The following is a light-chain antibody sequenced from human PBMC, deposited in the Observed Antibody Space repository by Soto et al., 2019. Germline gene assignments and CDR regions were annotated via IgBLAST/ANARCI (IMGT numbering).Light chain of an antibody. CDR2: GAS. CDR3: QQYGVSMFT. CDR1: QTVRDGY. Sequence: DIVLTQSPGTLSLSPGERATLSCRASQTVRDGYLAWYQQKPGQAPRLFIYGASARATGIPDRFSGSGSGTEFTLTISGLEPGDFAVYYCQQYGVSMFTFGQGAKLEIK. V-gene: IGKV3-20*01. J-gene: IGKJ2*01.